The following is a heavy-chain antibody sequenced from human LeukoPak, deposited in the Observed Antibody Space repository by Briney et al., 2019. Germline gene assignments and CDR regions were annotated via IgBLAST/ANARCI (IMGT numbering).Heavy chain of an antibody. CDR1: GGSISSYY. CDR2: IYYSGST. V-gene: IGHV4-59*01. D-gene: IGHD5-24*01. CDR3: ARDSFVRDGYYMDV. J-gene: IGHJ6*03. Sequence: PSETLSLTCTVSGGSISSYYWSWIRQPPGKGLEWIGYIYYSGSTNYNPSLKSRVTISVDTSKNQFSLKLSSVTAADTAVYYCARDSFVRDGYYMDVWGKGTTVTVSS.